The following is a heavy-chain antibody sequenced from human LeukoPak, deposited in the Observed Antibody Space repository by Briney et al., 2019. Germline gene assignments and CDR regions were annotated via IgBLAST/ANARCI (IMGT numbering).Heavy chain of an antibody. CDR1: GFTFSSYG. Sequence: GGSLRLSCAASGFTFSSYGMHWVRQAPGKGLEWVAVIWYDGSNKYYADSVKGRFTISRDNSKNTLYLQMNSLRAEDTAVYYCAREGGRWGILTGLDYWGQGTLVTVSS. CDR2: IWYDGSNK. J-gene: IGHJ4*02. V-gene: IGHV3-33*01. D-gene: IGHD3-9*01. CDR3: AREGGRWGILTGLDY.